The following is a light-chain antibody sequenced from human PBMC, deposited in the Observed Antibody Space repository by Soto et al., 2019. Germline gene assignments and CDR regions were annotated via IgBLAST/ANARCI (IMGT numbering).Light chain of an antibody. CDR3: AAWDDSLNGPL. V-gene: IGLV1-44*01. J-gene: IGLJ3*02. CDR2: SNN. Sequence: QAVVTQPPSASGTPGQRVTISCSGSGSNIGGNTVNWYQQLPGTAPKLLIYSNNQRPSGVPDRFSGSKSGTSASLAVSGLQSEDEADYYCAAWDDSLNGPLFGGGTKLTVL. CDR1: GSNIGGNT.